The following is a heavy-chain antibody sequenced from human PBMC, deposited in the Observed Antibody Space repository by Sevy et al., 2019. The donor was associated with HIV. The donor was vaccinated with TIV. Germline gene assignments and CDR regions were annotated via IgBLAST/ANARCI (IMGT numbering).Heavy chain of an antibody. V-gene: IGHV3-15*07. CDR1: GFTFSNAW. CDR2: IKRKTDGGTT. J-gene: IGHJ5*02. Sequence: GGSLRLSCAASGFTFSNAWMNWVRQAPGKGLEWVGRIKRKTDGGTTDYAAPVKGRFTISRDDSKNTLYLQMNSLKTDYTAVYYCTTDQLYSWFDPWGQGTLVTVSS. D-gene: IGHD3-10*02. CDR3: TTDQLYSWFDP.